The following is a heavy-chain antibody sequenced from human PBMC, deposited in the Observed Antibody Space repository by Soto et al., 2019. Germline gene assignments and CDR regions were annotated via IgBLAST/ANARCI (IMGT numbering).Heavy chain of an antibody. CDR2: IKQDGGEE. D-gene: IGHD3-22*01. V-gene: IGHV3-7*01. CDR3: ARIYYTSRGPTKYRAFDF. CDR1: GFTFSDYS. J-gene: IGHJ3*01. Sequence: LRLSCAASGFTFSDYSMGWVRQSPGKGLEGVANIKQDGGEEDYVDSVKGRLTISRDNAKNSLYLQMNSLRAEDTAVYYCARIYYTSRGPTKYRAFDFWGQGTMVTVSS.